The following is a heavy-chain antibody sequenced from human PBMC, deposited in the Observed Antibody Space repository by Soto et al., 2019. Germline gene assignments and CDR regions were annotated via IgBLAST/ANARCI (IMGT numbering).Heavy chain of an antibody. CDR1: GYKFTTYF. V-gene: IGHV1-46*01. Sequence: ASVKVSCKASGYKFTTYFIHWVRQAPGQGLEWMGMIHPSGDTGYAQKFRGRVTMTIDTSTTTAYMELRNLTSEDTAVYFSVRGYCKTSPCSGDFQFWGQGTPVPVSS. CDR2: IHPSGDT. CDR3: VRGYCKTSPCSGDFQF. D-gene: IGHD2-15*01. J-gene: IGHJ1*01.